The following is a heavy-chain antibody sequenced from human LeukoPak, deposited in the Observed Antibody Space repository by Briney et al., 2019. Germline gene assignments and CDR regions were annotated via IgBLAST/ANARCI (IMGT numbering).Heavy chain of an antibody. CDR1: GFTFSDYY. Sequence: RGSLRLSCAASGFTFSDYYMSWIRQAPGKGLEWVSYISSSGGAISYADSVKGRFTISRDNAKNSLYLQMNSLRAEDTAVYYCARVSSGYYDSSGYFDYWGQGTLVTVSS. D-gene: IGHD3-22*01. CDR3: ARVSSGYYDSSGYFDY. CDR2: ISSSGGAI. J-gene: IGHJ4*02. V-gene: IGHV3-11*01.